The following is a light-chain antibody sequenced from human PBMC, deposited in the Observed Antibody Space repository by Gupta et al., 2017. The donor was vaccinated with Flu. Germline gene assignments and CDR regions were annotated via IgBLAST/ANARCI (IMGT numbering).Light chain of an antibody. V-gene: IGLV3-25*02. CDR2: NDS. Sequence: SYELTQPPSVSVSPGQTARNTCSGDALPKQYAYWYQQKAGQAPVLVIYNDSKRPSGIPERFSGSSSGTTVTLTISGVQVEDEADYYCESTDSSGNHLVVFGGGTKLTVL. CDR1: ALPKQY. J-gene: IGLJ2*01. CDR3: ESTDSSGNHLVV.